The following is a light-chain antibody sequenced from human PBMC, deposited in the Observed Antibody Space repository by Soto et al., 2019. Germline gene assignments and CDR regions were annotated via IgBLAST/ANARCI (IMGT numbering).Light chain of an antibody. CDR2: DVS. CDR3: SSYAGSNIVV. Sequence: QSALTQPPSASGSPGQSVTISCTGSSSDVGGSNYVSWYQQHPGKAPKLMIYDVSKRPPGVPDRFSGSKSGNTASLTVSGLQAEDEADYYCSSYAGSNIVVFGGGTKLTVL. V-gene: IGLV2-8*01. J-gene: IGLJ2*01. CDR1: SSDVGGSNY.